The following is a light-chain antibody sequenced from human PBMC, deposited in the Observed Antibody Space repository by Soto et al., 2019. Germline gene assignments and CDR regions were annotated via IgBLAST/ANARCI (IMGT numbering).Light chain of an antibody. CDR3: QQYNNWPPYT. J-gene: IGKJ2*01. CDR1: QSVSSN. V-gene: IGKV3-15*01. Sequence: EIVMTQSPATLSVSPGERATLSCRASQSVSSNLAWYQQKPGQVPRLLIYGASTRATGIPGRFSGSGSGTEFTLTISSLQSEDFAVYYCQQYNNWPPYTFGQGTKLEIK. CDR2: GAS.